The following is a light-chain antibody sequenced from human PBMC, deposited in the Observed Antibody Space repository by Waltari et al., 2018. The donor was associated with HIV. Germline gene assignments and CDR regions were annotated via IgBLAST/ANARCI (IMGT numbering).Light chain of an antibody. J-gene: IGKJ5*01. V-gene: IGKV3-11*01. CDR1: QSVSSY. Sequence: EIVLTQFPATLSLSPGDRATLSCRASQSVSSYLAWYQQKPGQARRLLIYDASNRAAGIPARFSGSGSGTDFTLTISSLETEDFAVYYCQQRSNWAPTFGQGTRLDIK. CDR2: DAS. CDR3: QQRSNWAPT.